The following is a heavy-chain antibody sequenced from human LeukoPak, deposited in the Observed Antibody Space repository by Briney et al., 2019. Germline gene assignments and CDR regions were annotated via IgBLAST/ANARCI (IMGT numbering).Heavy chain of an antibody. CDR3: ARSLGSATYYFDS. D-gene: IGHD3-16*01. Sequence: SETLSLTCAVSGVSVNSGSFSWTWIRQPAGKGLEWIGRIYTTGETIFSPSLTGRVTISVDTSENQFSLELTAVTAADTALYYCARSLGSATYYFDSWGQGALVTVSS. J-gene: IGHJ4*02. CDR2: IYTTGET. CDR1: GVSVNSGSFS. V-gene: IGHV4-61*02.